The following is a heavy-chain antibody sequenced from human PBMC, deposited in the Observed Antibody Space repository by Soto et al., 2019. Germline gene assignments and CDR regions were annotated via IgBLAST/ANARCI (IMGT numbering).Heavy chain of an antibody. Sequence: PRGSLRLCCAAYRFSFRTYAMKWVRQAAGKGLGGDAVMVGDGRGIDYADSVKGRFTLARDNSQNTLYLRVTSRRGEDTATYFCENDLRTDDRYDLDYWGQGTLVTVSS. J-gene: IGHJ4*02. V-gene: IGHV3-23*01. D-gene: IGHD3-3*01. CDR3: ENDLRTDDRYDLDY. CDR1: RFSFRTYA. CDR2: MVGDGRGI.